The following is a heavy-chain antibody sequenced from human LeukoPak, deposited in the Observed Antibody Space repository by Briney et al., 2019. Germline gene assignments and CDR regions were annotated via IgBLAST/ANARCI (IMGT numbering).Heavy chain of an antibody. Sequence: ASVKVSCKASGYTFTGYYMHWVRQAPGQGLEWMGWINPNSGGTNCAQKFQGRVTMTRDTSISTAYMELSRLRSDDTAVYYCARDTYYDFWSGYSYWGQGTMVTVSS. D-gene: IGHD3-3*01. CDR3: ARDTYYDFWSGYSY. CDR1: GYTFTGYY. CDR2: INPNSGGT. J-gene: IGHJ3*01. V-gene: IGHV1-2*02.